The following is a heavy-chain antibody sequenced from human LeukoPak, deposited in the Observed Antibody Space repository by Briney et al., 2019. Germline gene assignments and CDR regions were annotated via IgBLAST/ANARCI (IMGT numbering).Heavy chain of an antibody. CDR3: TREAVAVDRIYYYYYGMDV. Sequence: QPGRSLRLSCAASGFTFSSYGMHWVRQAPGKGLEWVGFIRSKAYGGTTEYAASVKGRFTISRDDSKSIAYLQMNSLKTEDTAVYYCTREAVAVDRIYYYYYGMDVWGQGTTVTVSS. D-gene: IGHD6-19*01. CDR1: GFTFSSYG. CDR2: IRSKAYGGTT. J-gene: IGHJ6*02. V-gene: IGHV3-49*04.